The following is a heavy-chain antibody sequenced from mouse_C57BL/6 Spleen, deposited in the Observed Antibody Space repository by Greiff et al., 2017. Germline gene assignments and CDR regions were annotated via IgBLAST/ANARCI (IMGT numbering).Heavy chain of an antibody. Sequence: VQLQQSGPELVKPGASVKISCKASGYSFTGYYMNWVKQSPEKSLEWIGEINPSTGGTTYNQKFKAKATLTVDKSSSTAYMQLKSLTSEDSAVYYCARRGVGAMDYWGQGTSVTVSS. CDR1: GYSFTGYY. V-gene: IGHV1-42*01. J-gene: IGHJ4*01. CDR3: ARRGVGAMDY. D-gene: IGHD1-1*02. CDR2: INPSTGGT.